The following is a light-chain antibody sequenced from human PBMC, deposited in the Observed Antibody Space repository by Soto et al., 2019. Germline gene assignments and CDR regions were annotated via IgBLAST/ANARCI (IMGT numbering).Light chain of an antibody. CDR1: SSDVGSYNL. CDR2: EVS. V-gene: IGLV2-23*02. Sequence: QSVLTQPASVSGSPGQSITISCTGTSSDVGSYNLVSWYQQHPGKAPKLMIYEVSKRPSGVSNHLSGSKSGNTASLTISGLQAEDEADYYCCSYAGSDVFGTGTKVTVL. CDR3: CSYAGSDV. J-gene: IGLJ1*01.